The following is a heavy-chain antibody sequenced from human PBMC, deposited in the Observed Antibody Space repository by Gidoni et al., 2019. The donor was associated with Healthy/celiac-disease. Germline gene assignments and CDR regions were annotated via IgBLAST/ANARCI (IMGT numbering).Heavy chain of an antibody. Sequence: EVQLLESGGAWVHPGGSRRVSCAASGSTLSSYGMSWVRQAPVQGLEWVSTITFCGGSTYFADSVKGRFTISRDNSKNTLYLQMNNLRAEDTAVYYCAKDQRVLMVWDYWGQGTLVTVSS. V-gene: IGHV3-23*01. CDR2: ITFCGGST. J-gene: IGHJ4*02. D-gene: IGHD3-16*01. CDR3: AKDQRVLMVWDY. CDR1: GSTLSSYG.